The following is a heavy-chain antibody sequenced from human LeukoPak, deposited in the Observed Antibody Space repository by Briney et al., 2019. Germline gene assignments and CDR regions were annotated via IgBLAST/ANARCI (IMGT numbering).Heavy chain of an antibody. J-gene: IGHJ4*02. CDR3: ARDLGYCSSTSCYTRSRGEQQPPDY. V-gene: IGHV1-2*06. D-gene: IGHD2-2*02. Sequence: ASVKVSCKASGYTFTGYYMHWVRQAPGQGLEWMGRINPNSGGTNYAQKFQGRVTVTRDTSISTAYMELSRLRSDDTAVYYCARDLGYCSSTSCYTRSRGEQQPPDYWGQGTLVTVSS. CDR2: INPNSGGT. CDR1: GYTFTGYY.